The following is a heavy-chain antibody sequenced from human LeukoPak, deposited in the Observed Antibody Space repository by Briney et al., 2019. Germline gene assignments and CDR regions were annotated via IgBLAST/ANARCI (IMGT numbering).Heavy chain of an antibody. CDR2: IYHSGST. CDR1: GYSISSGYY. CDR3: ARAPISRGYDY. V-gene: IGHV4-38-2*02. D-gene: IGHD1-1*01. Sequence: SETLSLTCTVSGYSISSGYYWGWIRQPPGKGLEWIGSIYHSGSTYYNPSLKSRVTISVDTSKNQFSLKLSSVTAADTAVYYCARAPISRGYDYWGQGTLVTVSS. J-gene: IGHJ4*02.